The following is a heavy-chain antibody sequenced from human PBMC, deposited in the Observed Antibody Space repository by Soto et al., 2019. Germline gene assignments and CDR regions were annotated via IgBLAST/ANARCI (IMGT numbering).Heavy chain of an antibody. Sequence: EVQLVESGGGLVQPGGSLRLSCAASGFTFSSYDMHWVRQATGKGLEWVSAIGTAGDTYYPGSVKGRFTISRENAKNSLYNQMNILRAGDTAVYYCARVFCRGSSCDPDAFDIWGQGTMVTVSS. CDR3: ARVFCRGSSCDPDAFDI. CDR1: GFTFSSYD. CDR2: IGTAGDT. J-gene: IGHJ3*02. D-gene: IGHD2-15*01. V-gene: IGHV3-13*01.